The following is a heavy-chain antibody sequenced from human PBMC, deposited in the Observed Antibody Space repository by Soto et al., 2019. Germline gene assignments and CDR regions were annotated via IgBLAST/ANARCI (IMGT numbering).Heavy chain of an antibody. V-gene: IGHV1-18*01. J-gene: IGHJ6*02. D-gene: IGHD3-3*01. Sequence: ASVKVSCKASGYTFTSYGISWVRQAPGQGLEWMGWISAYNVNTNYAQKLQGRVTMTTDTSTSTAYMELRSLRSDDTAVYYCARELYDFWSGYYSHYGMDVWGQGTTVTVSS. CDR1: GYTFTSYG. CDR3: ARELYDFWSGYYSHYGMDV. CDR2: ISAYNVNT.